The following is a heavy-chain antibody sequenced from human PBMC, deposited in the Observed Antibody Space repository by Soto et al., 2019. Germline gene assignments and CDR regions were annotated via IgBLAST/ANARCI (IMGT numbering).Heavy chain of an antibody. CDR1: GGTFSSYA. J-gene: IGHJ6*02. CDR2: IIPIFGTA. V-gene: IGHV1-69*01. Sequence: QVQLVQSGAEVKKPGSSVKVSCKASGGTFSSYAISWVRQAPGQGLEWMGGIIPIFGTANYAQKFQGRVTITADESTSTAYMELSSLRSEDTAVYYCARDPWTVTTMRRFPYYYGMDVWGQGTTVTVSS. D-gene: IGHD4-17*01. CDR3: ARDPWTVTTMRRFPYYYGMDV.